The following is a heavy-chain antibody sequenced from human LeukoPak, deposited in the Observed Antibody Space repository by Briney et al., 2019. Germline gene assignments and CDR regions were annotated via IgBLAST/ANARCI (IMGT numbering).Heavy chain of an antibody. CDR2: IYHSYYT. J-gene: IGHJ4*02. V-gene: IGHV4-34*01. Sequence: PSETLSLTCAVHGGSVSGFSWSWIRQSPGMGLEWIGEIYHSYYTNYNPSLKSRVTISADTSENQFSLRLTSVTAADTAVYYCARIRCGHTESMCYNYWGLGTLVTVSS. CDR3: ARIRCGHTESMCYNY. D-gene: IGHD2-2*02. CDR1: GGSVSGFS.